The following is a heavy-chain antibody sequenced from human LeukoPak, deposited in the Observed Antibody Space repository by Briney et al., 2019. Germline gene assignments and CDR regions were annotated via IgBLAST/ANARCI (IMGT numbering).Heavy chain of an antibody. CDR2: IIPIFGTA. CDR1: GGTFSSYA. V-gene: IGHV1-69*13. Sequence: SVKVSCKASGGTFSSYAISWVRQAPGQGLEWMGGIIPIFGTANYAQKFQGRVTITADESTSTAYMELSSLRSEDTAVYYCARDWGNIVVVPAAPRHRDYYMDVWGKGTTVTVSS. J-gene: IGHJ6*03. D-gene: IGHD2-2*01. CDR3: ARDWGNIVVVPAAPRHRDYYMDV.